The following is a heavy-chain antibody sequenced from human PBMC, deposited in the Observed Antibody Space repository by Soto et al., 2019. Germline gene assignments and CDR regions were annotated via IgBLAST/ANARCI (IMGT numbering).Heavy chain of an antibody. Sequence: SETLSLTCAVSGGSISSGDYYWNWIRQFPGKGLEWIGYIYYSGSTYYNPSLKSRLTMSVDTSKNQFSLRLNSVTAADTAIYYCARDRVDRPGFDYWGQGALVTVSS. V-gene: IGHV4-31*11. J-gene: IGHJ4*02. CDR3: ARDRVDRPGFDY. CDR2: IYYSGST. D-gene: IGHD3-9*01. CDR1: GGSISSGDYY.